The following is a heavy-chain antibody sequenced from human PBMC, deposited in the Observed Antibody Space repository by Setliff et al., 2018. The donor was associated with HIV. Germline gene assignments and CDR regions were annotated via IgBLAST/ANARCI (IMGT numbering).Heavy chain of an antibody. V-gene: IGHV3-30*02. Sequence: GGSLRLSCAASGFTFSSYGIHWVRQAPNKGLEWVAFIRFDGSNQYYADSVKGRFTISRDNSKNTLYLQMNSLRAEDTAVYYCVRDTFDGRSYYGWDVWGQGTTVTVSS. D-gene: IGHD3-9*01. CDR1: GFTFSSYG. J-gene: IGHJ6*02. CDR3: VRDTFDGRSYYGWDV. CDR2: IRFDGSNQ.